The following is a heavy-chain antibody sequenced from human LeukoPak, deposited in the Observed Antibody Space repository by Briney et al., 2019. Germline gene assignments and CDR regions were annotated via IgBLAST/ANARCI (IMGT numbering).Heavy chain of an antibody. D-gene: IGHD3-22*01. CDR1: GFTFSSYG. J-gene: IGHJ3*02. CDR3: AKMDSSGYYYEGGAFDI. V-gene: IGHV3-30*02. Sequence: GGSLRLSCAASGFTFSSYGMHWVRQAPGKGLEWVAFIRYDGSNKYYADSVKGRFTISRDNSKNTLYLQMNSLRAEDTAVYYCAKMDSSGYYYEGGAFDIWGQGTMVTVSS. CDR2: IRYDGSNK.